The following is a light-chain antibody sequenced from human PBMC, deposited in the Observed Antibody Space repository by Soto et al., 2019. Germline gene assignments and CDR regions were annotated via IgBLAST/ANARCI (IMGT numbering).Light chain of an antibody. CDR1: QSVSSSY. Sequence: EIVLTQSPGTLSLSPGERATLSCRASQSVSSSYLAWYQQRPGQAPRLLIYDASSRATGIPDRFSGSGSGTDFTFTISRLEPEDFAVYYCQQYNSWPLTFGGGTKVEIK. CDR3: QQYNSWPLT. J-gene: IGKJ4*01. CDR2: DAS. V-gene: IGKV3-20*01.